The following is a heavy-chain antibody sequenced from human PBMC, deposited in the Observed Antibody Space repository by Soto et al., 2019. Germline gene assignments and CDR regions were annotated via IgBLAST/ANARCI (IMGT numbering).Heavy chain of an antibody. D-gene: IGHD4-4*01. J-gene: IGHJ4*02. CDR2: IIPIFGTA. V-gene: IGHV1-69*13. CDR1: GCTFSSYA. Sequence: SVKVSCKASGCTFSSYAISWVRQAPGQVLEWMGGIIPIFGTANYAQKFQGRVTITADESTSTAYMELSSLRSEDTAVYYCARTVPTVTGFFDYWGQGTLVNVSS. CDR3: ARTVPTVTGFFDY.